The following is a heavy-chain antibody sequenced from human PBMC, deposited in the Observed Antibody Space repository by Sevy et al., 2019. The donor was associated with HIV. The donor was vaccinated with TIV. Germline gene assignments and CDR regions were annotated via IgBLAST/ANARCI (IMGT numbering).Heavy chain of an antibody. CDR3: ARDQDYKYFDY. CDR1: GFSFSTYT. Sequence: AGSLRLSCAASGFSFSTYTMNWVRQAPGKGLEWVSPISSSSSYIHYTDSVKGRFTISRDNAKNSRYLQMNSLRAEDTAVYYCARDQDYKYFDYWGQGTLVTVSS. CDR2: ISSSSSYI. J-gene: IGHJ4*02. D-gene: IGHD4-4*01. V-gene: IGHV3-21*01.